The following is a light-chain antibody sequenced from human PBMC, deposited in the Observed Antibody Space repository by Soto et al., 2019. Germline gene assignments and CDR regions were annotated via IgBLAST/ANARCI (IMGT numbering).Light chain of an antibody. J-gene: IGLJ2*01. CDR3: NSYTSGSAVV. CDR2: DVS. CDR1: SSDVGSYRF. Sequence: QSALTQPASVSGSPGQSIIISCTGTSSDVGSYRFVSWYQQHPGKAPKLMIYDVSNRPLGVSNRFSGSKSGNTASLTISGLQAEDEADYYCNSYTSGSAVVFGGGTQLTVL. V-gene: IGLV2-14*03.